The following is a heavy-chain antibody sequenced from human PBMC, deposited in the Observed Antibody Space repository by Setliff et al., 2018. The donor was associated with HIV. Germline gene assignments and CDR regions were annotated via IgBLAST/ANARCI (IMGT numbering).Heavy chain of an antibody. D-gene: IGHD3-10*01. CDR2: THHTGDT. Sequence: SETLSLTCTVSDNSIKTHYWNWIRQSPGKGLEWIAFTHHTGDTGYNPSLKSRVTTSVDPSKNQFSLILRSVTATDTAIYYCARIKAFGSGSYPLDFWGQGTPVTVSS. J-gene: IGHJ4*02. CDR1: DNSIKTHY. V-gene: IGHV4-59*11. CDR3: ARIKAFGSGSYPLDF.